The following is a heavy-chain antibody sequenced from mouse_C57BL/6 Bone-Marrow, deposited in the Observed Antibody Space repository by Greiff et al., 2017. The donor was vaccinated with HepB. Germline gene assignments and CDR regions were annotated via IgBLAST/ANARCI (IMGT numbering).Heavy chain of an antibody. J-gene: IGHJ2*01. Sequence: QVQLQQSGAELAKPGASVKLSCKASGYTFTSYWMHWVKQRPGQGLEWIGYINPSSGYTKYNQKFKDKATLTADKSSSTASMQLSSLTYEDSAVYYCARRGTVVARHFDYWGQGTTLTVSS. D-gene: IGHD1-1*01. V-gene: IGHV1-7*01. CDR1: GYTFTSYW. CDR2: INPSSGYT. CDR3: ARRGTVVARHFDY.